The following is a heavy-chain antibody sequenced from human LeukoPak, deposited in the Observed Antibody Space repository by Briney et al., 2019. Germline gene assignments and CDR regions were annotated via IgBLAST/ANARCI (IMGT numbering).Heavy chain of an antibody. CDR1: GGSFSGYY. CDR2: INHSGST. V-gene: IGHV4-34*01. Sequence: SETLSLTCAVYGGSFSGYYWSWIRQPPGKGLEWIGEINHSGSTNYNPSLKSRVTISVDTSKNQFSLKLSSVTAADTAVYYCARGGLRDPDAFDIWGQGTMVTVSS. J-gene: IGHJ3*02. CDR3: ARGGLRDPDAFDI. D-gene: IGHD5-12*01.